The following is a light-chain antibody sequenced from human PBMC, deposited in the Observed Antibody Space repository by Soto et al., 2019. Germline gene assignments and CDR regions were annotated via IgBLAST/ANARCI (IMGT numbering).Light chain of an antibody. CDR3: RQHNYWQT. J-gene: IGKJ1*01. CDR1: QSVSSN. V-gene: IGKV3-15*01. Sequence: EIVMTQSPATLSVSPGERATLSCRASQSVSSNLAWYQQKPGQAPRLLIHGASTRATGIPARFSGSGSGTEFSLTISSLQSEDFAVYYCRQHNYWQTFGQGTKVEIK. CDR2: GAS.